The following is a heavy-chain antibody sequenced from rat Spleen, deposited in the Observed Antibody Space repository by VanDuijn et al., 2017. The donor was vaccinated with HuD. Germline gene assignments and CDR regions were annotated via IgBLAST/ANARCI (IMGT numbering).Heavy chain of an antibody. J-gene: IGHJ4*01. CDR2: MWSGGST. D-gene: IGHD1-6*01. CDR3: ARDPKGLRSGVMYA. CDR1: GFSLTSYN. V-gene: IGHV2-45*01. Sequence: LMESGPGLVQPSETLSLTCTVSGFSLTSYNVHWVRQSPGKGLEWMGVMWSGGSTDYNSALKSRLSISRDTSKNQVFLKMNSLQSEYTTTYYCARDPKGLRSGVMYAWGQGASVTVSS.